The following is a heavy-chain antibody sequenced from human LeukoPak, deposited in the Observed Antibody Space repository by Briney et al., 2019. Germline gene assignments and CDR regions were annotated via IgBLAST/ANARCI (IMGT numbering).Heavy chain of an antibody. D-gene: IGHD6-13*01. CDR3: ATDPGAAAGTSDY. CDR2: FDPEDGET. CDR1: GYTLTELS. V-gene: IGHV1-24*01. J-gene: IGHJ4*02. Sequence: GASVKVSCKGSGYTLTELSMHWVRQAPGKGLEWMGGFDPEDGETIYAQKFQGRVTMTEDTSTDTAYMELSSLRSEDTAVYYCATDPGAAAGTSDYWGQGTLVTVSS.